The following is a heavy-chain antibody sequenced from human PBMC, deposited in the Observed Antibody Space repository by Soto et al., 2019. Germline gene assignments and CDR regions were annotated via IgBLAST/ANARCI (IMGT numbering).Heavy chain of an antibody. CDR3: AKEDDLWTNGHFDI. J-gene: IGHJ3*02. Sequence: EVQLLESGGGWVQPGGSLRLSCAASEFTFSTYDMSWVRQAPGKGLEWVSAISGSGGSAYYADSVKGRFTISRDNSKNTLYVQMNSLRSEDTAIYYCAKEDDLWTNGHFDIWGQGTLVTVSS. D-gene: IGHD3-3*01. CDR2: ISGSGGSA. V-gene: IGHV3-23*01. CDR1: EFTFSTYD.